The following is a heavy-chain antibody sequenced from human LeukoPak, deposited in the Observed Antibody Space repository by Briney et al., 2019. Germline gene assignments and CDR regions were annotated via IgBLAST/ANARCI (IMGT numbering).Heavy chain of an antibody. Sequence: GESLKISCKGSGYSFTSYWIGWVRQMPGKGLEWMGIIYPGDSDTRYSPSFQGQVTISADKSISTAYLQWSSLKASDTAMYYCARPEYYYDSRGYYLWYAFDLGGQGTMVTVSS. V-gene: IGHV5-51*01. D-gene: IGHD3-22*01. CDR3: ARPEYYYDSRGYYLWYAFDL. CDR1: GYSFTSYW. J-gene: IGHJ3*01. CDR2: IYPGDSDT.